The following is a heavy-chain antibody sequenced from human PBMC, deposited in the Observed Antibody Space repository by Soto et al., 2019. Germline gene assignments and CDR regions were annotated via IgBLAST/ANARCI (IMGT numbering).Heavy chain of an antibody. D-gene: IGHD5-12*01. J-gene: IGHJ5*02. Sequence: VQLVQSGAEVKKPGASVKVSCRASGYTISSYDINWVRQAPGQGLEWMGWMSPGSGDTGYAPSFQGRVAMIRNISINTAYLELTSLTPEDTGVYFCARDIMAPWGQGTLVTVSA. CDR3: ARDIMAP. CDR2: MSPGSGDT. V-gene: IGHV1-8*01. CDR1: GYTISSYD.